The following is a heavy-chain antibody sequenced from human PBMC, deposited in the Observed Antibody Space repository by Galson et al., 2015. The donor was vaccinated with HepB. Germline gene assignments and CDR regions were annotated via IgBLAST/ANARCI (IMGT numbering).Heavy chain of an antibody. V-gene: IGHV3-23*01. D-gene: IGHD3-10*01. CDR2: ISGSGGST. Sequence: SLRLSCAASGFTFSSYAMSWVRQAPGKGLEWVSAISGSGGSTYYADSVKGRFTISRDNSKNTLYLQMNSLRAEDTAVYYCARGTGLLWFGDRSDAFDIWGQGTMVTVSS. J-gene: IGHJ3*02. CDR1: GFTFSSYA. CDR3: ARGTGLLWFGDRSDAFDI.